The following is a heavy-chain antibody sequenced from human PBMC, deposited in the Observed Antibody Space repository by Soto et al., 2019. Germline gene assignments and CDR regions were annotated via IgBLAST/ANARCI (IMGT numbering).Heavy chain of an antibody. Sequence: QVQLVQSGAEVKKPGSSVKVSCKASGGTFSSYAISWVRQAPGQGLEWMGGIIPIFGTANYAQKFQGRVTITADESTSTANRELGSLRSEDTAVYYCARPYGDYDGYYYYGMDVWGQGTTVTVSS. J-gene: IGHJ6*02. CDR3: ARPYGDYDGYYYYGMDV. V-gene: IGHV1-69*12. CDR2: IIPIFGTA. D-gene: IGHD4-17*01. CDR1: GGTFSSYA.